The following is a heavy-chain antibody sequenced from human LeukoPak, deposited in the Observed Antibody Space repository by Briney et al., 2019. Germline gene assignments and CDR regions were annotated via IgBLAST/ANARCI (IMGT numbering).Heavy chain of an antibody. J-gene: IGHJ4*02. CDR2: IKHDGSEK. CDR1: GFTFSGYW. V-gene: IGHV3-7*04. Sequence: GGSLRLSCAGSGFTFSGYWMSWVRQAPGKGLEWVANIKHDGSEKYYVDSVKGRFTISRDNAKNSLYLQMNSLRVEDTAVYYCARGRSKDYWGQGTLVTVSS. D-gene: IGHD3-10*01. CDR3: ARGRSKDY.